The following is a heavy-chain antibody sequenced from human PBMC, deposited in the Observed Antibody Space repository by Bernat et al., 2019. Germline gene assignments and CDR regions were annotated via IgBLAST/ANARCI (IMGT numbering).Heavy chain of an antibody. V-gene: IGHV4-59*01. CDR1: GGSISSYY. CDR3: ARLGVRGPWFDP. CDR2: IYYSGST. D-gene: IGHD3-10*01. Sequence: QVQLQESGPGLVKPSETLSLTCTVSGGSISSYYWSWIRQPPGKGLEWIGYIYYSGSTNYNPSLKSRVTISVDTSKNQFSLKLSSVTAADTAVYYCARLGVRGPWFDPWGQGTLVTVSS. J-gene: IGHJ5*02.